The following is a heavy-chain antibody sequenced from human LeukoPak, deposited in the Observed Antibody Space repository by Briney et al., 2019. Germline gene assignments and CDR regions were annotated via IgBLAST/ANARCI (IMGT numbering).Heavy chain of an antibody. CDR3: ATFRGWYIAH. Sequence: GGSLRLSCAASGITFSDYYMTWIRQAPGKGLEWVSSIGRSSTDAKYADSVKGRFTISRDDAKNSVYLQMNSLRAEDTAVYYCATFRGWYIAHWGQGSLVTVSS. V-gene: IGHV3-11*03. CDR1: GITFSDYY. J-gene: IGHJ4*02. D-gene: IGHD6-19*01. CDR2: IGRSSTDA.